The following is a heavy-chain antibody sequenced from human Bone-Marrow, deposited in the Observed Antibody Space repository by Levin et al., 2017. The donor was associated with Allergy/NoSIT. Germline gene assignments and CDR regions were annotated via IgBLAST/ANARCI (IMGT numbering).Heavy chain of an antibody. D-gene: IGHD3-16*02. J-gene: IGHJ4*02. CDR2: ISNSGST. CDR1: GGSISSDDQY. V-gene: IGHV4-30-4*01. Sequence: KPSETLSLTCTVSGGSISSDDQYWSWIRQPPGKGLEWIGYISNSGSTYYNPSLKSRVTISPDTSKNQFSLILSSVTAADTAVYYCARARGTYLPITNFDSWGQGTLVTVSS. CDR3: ARARGTYLPITNFDS.